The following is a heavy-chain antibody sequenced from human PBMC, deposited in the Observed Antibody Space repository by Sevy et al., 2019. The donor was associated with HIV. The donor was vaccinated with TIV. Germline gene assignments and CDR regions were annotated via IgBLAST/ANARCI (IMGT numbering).Heavy chain of an antibody. J-gene: IGHJ4*02. D-gene: IGHD1-26*01. CDR1: GGSITSLY. CDR3: AGENAWGRGYS. Sequence: NLSLTCTVSGGSITSLYWNWIRQPPGKGLEWIANIYYNGHINYNPSLKSRVTLSLDTSKNQFSLRRSSVTAADTAMYYCAGENAWGRGYSWGQGTLVTVSS. V-gene: IGHV4-59*08. CDR2: IYYNGHI.